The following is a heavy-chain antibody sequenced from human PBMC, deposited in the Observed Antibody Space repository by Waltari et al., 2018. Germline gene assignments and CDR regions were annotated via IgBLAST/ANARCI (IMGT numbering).Heavy chain of an antibody. Sequence: EVQLVESGGGLVQPGGSLRLSCAASGFPLGNYWRSWVRQAPGKGPEWVANIMTDGREEYYVDSVRGRFTISRDNAKNSLYLQMNSLRPEDTAVYYCVRDQWFAFDIWGHGTLVTVSS. CDR3: VRDQWFAFDI. D-gene: IGHD3-22*01. V-gene: IGHV3-7*01. CDR2: IMTDGREE. CDR1: GFPLGNYW. J-gene: IGHJ3*02.